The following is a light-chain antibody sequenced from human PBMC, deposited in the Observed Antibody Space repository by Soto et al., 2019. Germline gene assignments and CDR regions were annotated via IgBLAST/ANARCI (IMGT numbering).Light chain of an antibody. CDR1: QGISHY. CDR2: AAS. V-gene: IGKV1-27*01. CDR3: QKYNSASWT. J-gene: IGKJ1*01. Sequence: DIQMTQSPSSLSASVGDRVTITCRASQGISHYLAWYQQKPGKVPKLLIYAASTLQSGDPSRFSGSGSGTDLTLTISSLQPEDVATYYCQKYNSASWTFGQGTKGEIK.